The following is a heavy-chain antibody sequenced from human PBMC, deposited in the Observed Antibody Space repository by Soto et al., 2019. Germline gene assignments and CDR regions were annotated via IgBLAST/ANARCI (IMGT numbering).Heavy chain of an antibody. CDR1: GGTFRTYD. CDR3: AAGSFHDTGGFGAIDF. J-gene: IGHJ4*02. V-gene: IGHV1-69*01. D-gene: IGHD3-16*01. CDR2: IIPRFGTP. Sequence: QAQLVQSGAEVRKPGSSVTVSCKATGGTFRTYDFNWVRQAPGQGLEWMGAIIPRFGTPSYAQRFLERVTISADEVTNTVNWTLTDLSSDDTAVFYCAAGSFHDTGGFGAIDFWGQGTLVTVSS.